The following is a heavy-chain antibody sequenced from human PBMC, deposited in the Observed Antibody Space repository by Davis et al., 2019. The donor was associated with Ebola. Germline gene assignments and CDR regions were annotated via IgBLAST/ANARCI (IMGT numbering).Heavy chain of an antibody. CDR1: GLTFSNYW. Sequence: PGGSLRLSCLASGLTFSNYWTTWVRQAPAKGLEWVANIRQDGSAKYSVDSVKGRFTMSRDNAKNSLYLQMNSLRAEDTAVYYCARDSGWYRFDYWGQGTLVTVSS. CDR3: ARDSGWYRFDY. J-gene: IGHJ4*02. CDR2: IRQDGSAK. D-gene: IGHD6-19*01. V-gene: IGHV3-7*01.